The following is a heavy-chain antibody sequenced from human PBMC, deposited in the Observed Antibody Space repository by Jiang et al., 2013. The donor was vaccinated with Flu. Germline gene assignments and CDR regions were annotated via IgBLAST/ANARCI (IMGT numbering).Heavy chain of an antibody. D-gene: IGHD3-22*01. V-gene: IGHV6-1*01. CDR3: ARYYDNTGGYFDY. Sequence: GPGLVKPSQTLSLTCAISGDSVSSNSAAWNWIRQSPSRGLEWLGRTYYRSKWYTEYAVSVKSRISFNPDTSKNQFSLHLNSVTPEDTAVYYCARYYDNTGGYFDYWGQGALVTVSS. CDR1: GDSVSSNSAA. J-gene: IGHJ4*02. CDR2: TYYRSKWYT.